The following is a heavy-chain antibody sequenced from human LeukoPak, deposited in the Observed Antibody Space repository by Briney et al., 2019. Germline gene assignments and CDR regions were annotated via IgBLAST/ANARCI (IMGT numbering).Heavy chain of an antibody. Sequence: SETLSLTCTVSGGSISSSSYYWGWIRQPPGKGLEWIGSIYYSGSTYYNPPLKSRVTISVDTSKNQFSLKLSSVTAADTAVYYCARENYGVLYFDYWGQGTLVTVSS. J-gene: IGHJ4*02. V-gene: IGHV4-39*07. CDR3: ARENYGVLYFDY. CDR1: GGSISSSSYY. CDR2: IYYSGST. D-gene: IGHD4-17*01.